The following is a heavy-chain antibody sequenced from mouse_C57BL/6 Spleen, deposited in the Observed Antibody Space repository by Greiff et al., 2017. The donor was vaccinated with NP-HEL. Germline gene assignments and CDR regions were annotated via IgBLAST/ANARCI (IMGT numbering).Heavy chain of an antibody. V-gene: IGHV3-6*01. CDR1: GYSITSGYY. J-gene: IGHJ4*01. CDR3: ARLRRGYAMDY. Sequence: ESGPGLVKPSQSLSLTCSVTGYSITSGYYWNWIRQFPGNKLEWMGYISYDGSNNYNPSLKNRISITRDTSKNQFFLKLNSVTTEDTATYYCARLRRGYAMDYWGQGTSVTVSS. D-gene: IGHD2-12*01. CDR2: ISYDGSN.